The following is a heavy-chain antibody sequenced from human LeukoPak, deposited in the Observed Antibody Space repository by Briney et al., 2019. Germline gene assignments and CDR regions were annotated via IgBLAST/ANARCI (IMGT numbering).Heavy chain of an antibody. CDR2: INHSGST. Sequence: SETLSLTCAVYGGSFSGYYWSWIRQPPGKGLEWIGEINHSGSTNYNPSLKSRVTISVDTSKNQFSLKLSSVPAADTAVYYCARGWHYDYVWGSYGYGMDVWGQGTTVTVSS. D-gene: IGHD3-16*01. CDR3: ARGWHYDYVWGSYGYGMDV. CDR1: GGSFSGYY. V-gene: IGHV4-34*01. J-gene: IGHJ6*02.